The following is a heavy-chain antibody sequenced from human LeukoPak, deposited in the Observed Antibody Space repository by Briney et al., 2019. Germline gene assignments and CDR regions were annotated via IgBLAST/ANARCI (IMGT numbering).Heavy chain of an antibody. CDR1: GVTFSDYW. CDR2: ITSSSRYI. CDR3: ARDPYSRGYWNYYYYYMDV. J-gene: IGHJ6*03. V-gene: IGHV3-21*01. Sequence: GGSLRLSCAASGVTFSDYWMSWVRQAPGKGLEWVSSITSSSRYIYYADSVTGRFTIYRENAKNSLFLQMNSLPAEDTAVYYCARDPYSRGYWNYYYYYMDVWGKGTTVTISS. D-gene: IGHD1-26*01.